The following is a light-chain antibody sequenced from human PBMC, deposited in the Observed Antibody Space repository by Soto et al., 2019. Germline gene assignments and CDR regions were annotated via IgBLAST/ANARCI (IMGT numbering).Light chain of an antibody. J-gene: IGLJ2*01. CDR2: DVS. V-gene: IGLV2-14*01. CDR1: SSDVGGHNY. CDR3: SSYTTSSTLV. Sequence: QSALTQPASVSGSPGQSITISCTGTSSDVGGHNYVSWYQQHPGKAPKLMIYDVSNRPSGVSNRFSGSKSGNTASLTISGLQAEDEGDYYCSSYTTSSTLVFGGGTKLTVL.